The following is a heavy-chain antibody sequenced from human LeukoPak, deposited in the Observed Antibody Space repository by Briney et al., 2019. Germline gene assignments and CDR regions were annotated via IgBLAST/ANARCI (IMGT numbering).Heavy chain of an antibody. CDR2: IYPRDGST. J-gene: IGHJ4*02. V-gene: IGHV1-46*01. CDR1: GYTFTSNY. CDR3: ARDREGFDY. Sequence: ASVKVSCKASGYTFTSNYIHWVRQAPGQGLEWMGMIYPRDGSTSCAQKFQGRVTVTRDTSTSTVHMELSGLRSEDTAVYYCARDREGFDYWGQGTLVTVSS.